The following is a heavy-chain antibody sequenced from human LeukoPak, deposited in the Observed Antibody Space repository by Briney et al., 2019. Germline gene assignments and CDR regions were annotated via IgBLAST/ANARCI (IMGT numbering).Heavy chain of an antibody. D-gene: IGHD5-24*01. V-gene: IGHV3-23*01. CDR3: AKVFRDGYNYPFDY. Sequence: GGSLRLSCAASGFTFSYYSMSWVRQAPGKGLEWVSGITGSAGSTHYADSVKGRFTISRDNTKNTLYLQMNSLRAEDTAIYYCAKVFRDGYNYPFDYWGQGTLVTVSS. CDR1: GFTFSYYS. CDR2: ITGSAGST. J-gene: IGHJ4*02.